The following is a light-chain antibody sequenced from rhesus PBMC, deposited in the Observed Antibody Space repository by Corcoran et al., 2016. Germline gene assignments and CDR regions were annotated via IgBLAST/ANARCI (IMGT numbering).Light chain of an antibody. CDR1: ENVNNY. CDR2: NAS. Sequence: DIQMTQSPSSLSASVGDRVTITCRASENVNNYLHWYQQKPGKAPKPLIYNASTLQTGVPSRFSGRGSWSGYTFTLSNLQPADVATYFCQHAYCAPIPFGPGTKLEIK. J-gene: IGKJ3*01. CDR3: QHAYCAPIP. V-gene: IGKV1-74*01.